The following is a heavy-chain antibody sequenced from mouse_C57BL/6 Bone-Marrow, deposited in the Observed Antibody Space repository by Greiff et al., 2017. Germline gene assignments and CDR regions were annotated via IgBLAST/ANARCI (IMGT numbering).Heavy chain of an antibody. CDR2: IYPRSGNT. J-gene: IGHJ3*01. CDR1: GYTFTSYG. CDR3: ARRRCSLAY. Sequence: QVQLQQSGAELARPGASVKLSCKASGYTFTSYGISWVKQRTGQGLEWIGEIYPRSGNTYYNEKFKGKATLTADKSSSTAYMELRSLTSEDSAVYFCARRRCSLAYWGQGTLVTVSA. V-gene: IGHV1-81*01.